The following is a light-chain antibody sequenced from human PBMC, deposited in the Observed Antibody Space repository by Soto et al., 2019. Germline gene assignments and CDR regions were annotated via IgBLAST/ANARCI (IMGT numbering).Light chain of an antibody. CDR1: QSISSW. CDR3: QQYNNYGT. CDR2: DAS. V-gene: IGKV1-5*01. Sequence: DIQMTQSPSTLSASVGDRVTITCRASQSISSWLAWYQQKPGKAPKLLIYDASSLESGVPSRFSGSGAATEFILTISSLQPDDFATYYCQQYNNYGTFGQGTRVEIK. J-gene: IGKJ1*01.